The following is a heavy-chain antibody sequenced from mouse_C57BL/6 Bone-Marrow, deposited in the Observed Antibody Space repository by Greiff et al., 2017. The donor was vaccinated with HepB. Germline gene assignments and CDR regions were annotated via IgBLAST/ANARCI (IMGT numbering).Heavy chain of an antibody. CDR1: GYTFTSYW. V-gene: IGHV1-64*01. CDR3: ARFPLITTVVATDFDV. CDR2: IHPNSGST. Sequence: QVQLQQPGAELVKPGASVKLSCKASGYTFTSYWMHWVKQRPGQGLEWIGMIHPNSGSTNYNEKFKSKATLTVDKSSSTAYMQLSSLTSEDSAVYYCARFPLITTVVATDFDVWGTGTTVTVSS. D-gene: IGHD1-1*01. J-gene: IGHJ1*03.